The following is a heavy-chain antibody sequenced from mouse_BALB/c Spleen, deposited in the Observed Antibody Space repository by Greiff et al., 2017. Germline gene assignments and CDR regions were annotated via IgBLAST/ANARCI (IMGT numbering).Heavy chain of an antibody. J-gene: IGHJ2*01. CDR3: TMIYYDLVY. CDR1: GFTFSSYW. D-gene: IGHD2-4*01. Sequence: EVQRVESGGGLVQPGGSMKLSCVASGFTFSSYWMSWVRQSPEKGLEWVAEIRLKSDNYATHYAESVKGKFIISRDDSKSRLYLQMNSLRAEDTGIYYCTMIYYDLVYWGQGTTLTVSS. V-gene: IGHV6-6*02. CDR2: IRLKSDNYAT.